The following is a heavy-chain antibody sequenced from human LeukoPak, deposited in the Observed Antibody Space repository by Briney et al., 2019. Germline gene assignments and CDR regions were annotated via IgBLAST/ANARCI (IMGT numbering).Heavy chain of an antibody. CDR1: GFRFDDYG. CDR3: ARDGENYYDSSGSDY. V-gene: IGHV3-20*04. J-gene: IGHJ4*02. D-gene: IGHD3-22*01. Sequence: GGSLRLSCAASGFRFDDYGMSWVRQAPGKGLEWVSGINWNGDNTGYTDSVKGRFTISRDNAKNSLYLQMNSLRVEDTAFYYCARDGENYYDSSGSDYWGQGTLVTVSS. CDR2: INWNGDNT.